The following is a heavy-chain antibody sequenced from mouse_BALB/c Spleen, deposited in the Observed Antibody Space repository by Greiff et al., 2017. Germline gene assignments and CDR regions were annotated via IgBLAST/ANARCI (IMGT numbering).Heavy chain of an antibody. CDR2: ISSGSSTI. Sequence: EVQGVESGGGLVQPGGSRKLSCAASGFTFSSFGMHWVRQAPEKGLEWVAYISSGSSTIYYADTVKGRFTISRDNPKNTLFLQMTSLRSEDTAMYYCARLRYDWYFDVWGAGTTVTVSS. D-gene: IGHD2-14*01. J-gene: IGHJ1*01. V-gene: IGHV5-17*02. CDR1: GFTFSSFG. CDR3: ARLRYDWYFDV.